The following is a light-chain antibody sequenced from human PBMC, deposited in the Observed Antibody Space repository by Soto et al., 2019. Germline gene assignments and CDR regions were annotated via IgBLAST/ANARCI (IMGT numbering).Light chain of an antibody. CDR1: CSDVGDFNY. Sequence: QSALTQPASVSGSPGQSITISCTGTCSDVGDFNYVSWYQQHPGKAPKLMIYDVGNRPSGVSIRFSGSKSGSTASLTISGLQAEDEADYYCSSFSSSTTRVFGTGTKLTVL. V-gene: IGLV2-14*01. CDR3: SSFSSSTTRV. CDR2: DVG. J-gene: IGLJ1*01.